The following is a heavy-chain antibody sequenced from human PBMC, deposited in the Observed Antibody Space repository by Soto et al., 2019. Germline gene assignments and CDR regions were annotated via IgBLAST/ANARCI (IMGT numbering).Heavy chain of an antibody. CDR2: IKSKTDGGTT. D-gene: IGHD6-19*01. V-gene: IGHV3-15*01. CDR1: GFTFSNAW. CDR3: TTPRYGWYDFDY. J-gene: IGHJ4*02. Sequence: LRLSCAASGFTFSNAWMSWVRQAPGKGLEWVGRIKSKTDGGTTDYAAPVKGRFTISRDDSKNTLYLQMNSLKTEDTAVYYCTTPRYGWYDFDYWGQGTLVTVSS.